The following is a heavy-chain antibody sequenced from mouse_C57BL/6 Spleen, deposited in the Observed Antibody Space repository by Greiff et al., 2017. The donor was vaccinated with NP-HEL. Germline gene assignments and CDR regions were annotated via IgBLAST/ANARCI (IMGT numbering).Heavy chain of an antibody. J-gene: IGHJ3*01. Sequence: QVQLQQSGPELVKPGASVKISCKASGYAFSSSWMNWVKQRPGKGLEWIGRIYPGDGDTNYNGKFKGKATLTADKSSSTAYMQLSSLTSEDSAVYFCARDDSQAWFAYWGQGTLVTVSA. CDR1: GYAFSSSW. CDR3: ARDDSQAWFAY. V-gene: IGHV1-82*01. D-gene: IGHD2-4*01. CDR2: IYPGDGDT.